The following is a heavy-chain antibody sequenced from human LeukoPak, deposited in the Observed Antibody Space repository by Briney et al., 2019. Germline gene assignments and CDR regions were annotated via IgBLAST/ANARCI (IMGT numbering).Heavy chain of an antibody. CDR3: ARGYCSGGSCYVFDY. Sequence: GASVKVSCKTSGYTFTGYYMHWVRQAPGQGLEWMGWMNPNSGDTNYAQKFQDRVTMTRDTSISTAYMDLSRLRSDDTAVYYCARGYCSGGSCYVFDYWGQGTLVTVSS. J-gene: IGHJ4*02. D-gene: IGHD2-15*01. CDR1: GYTFTGYY. V-gene: IGHV1-2*02. CDR2: MNPNSGDT.